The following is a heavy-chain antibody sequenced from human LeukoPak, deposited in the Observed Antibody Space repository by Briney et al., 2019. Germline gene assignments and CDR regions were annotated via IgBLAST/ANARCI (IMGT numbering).Heavy chain of an antibody. V-gene: IGHV3-43D*03. Sequence: GGSLRLSCAASGFTFDDYAMHWVRQAPGKGLEWVSFISWGGGSTYYADSVKGRFTISRDNSKNSLYLQMNSLTAEDTALYCCAKGHGGTTYYYYYYMDVWGKGTTVTVFS. CDR1: GFTFDDYA. J-gene: IGHJ6*03. CDR2: ISWGGGST. D-gene: IGHD4-23*01. CDR3: AKGHGGTTYYYYYYMDV.